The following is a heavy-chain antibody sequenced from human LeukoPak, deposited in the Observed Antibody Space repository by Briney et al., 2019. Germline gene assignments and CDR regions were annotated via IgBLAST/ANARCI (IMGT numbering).Heavy chain of an antibody. CDR3: ARNPTTVTSWYYYMDV. Sequence: SETLSLTCTVPGGSISSYYWSWIRQPPGKGLEWIGYIYYSGSTNYNPSLKSRVTISVDTSKNQFSLKVSSVTAADTAVYYCARNPTTVTSWYYYMDVWGKGTTVTVSS. CDR2: IYYSGST. V-gene: IGHV4-59*01. J-gene: IGHJ6*03. D-gene: IGHD4-17*01. CDR1: GGSISSYY.